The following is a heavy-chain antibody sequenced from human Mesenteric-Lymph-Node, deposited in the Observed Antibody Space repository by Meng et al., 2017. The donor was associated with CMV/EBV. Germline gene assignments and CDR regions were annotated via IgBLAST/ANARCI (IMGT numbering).Heavy chain of an antibody. D-gene: IGHD6-19*01. CDR2: IHYSEST. CDR1: GGSISSYY. CDR3: ARHPSTLSSGWLSFDY. Sequence: SETLSLTCTVSGGSISSYYWSWVRQSPGKGLEWLGYIHYSESTKYNPSLESRVTMSLDRSRNQFSLRLSSVTAADTAVYYCARHPSTLSSGWLSFDYWGQGTLVTVSS. V-gene: IGHV4-59*01. J-gene: IGHJ4*02.